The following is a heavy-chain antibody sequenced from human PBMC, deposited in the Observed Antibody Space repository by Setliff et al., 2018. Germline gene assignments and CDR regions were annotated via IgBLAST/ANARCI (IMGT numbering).Heavy chain of an antibody. J-gene: IGHJ6*03. CDR2: INGDATIA. CDR1: GFNFNKYW. CDR3: AALDWGENFYNVDV. V-gene: IGHV3-74*01. D-gene: IGHD7-27*01. Sequence: GSLRLSCTVYGFNFNKYWMYWVRQAPGKGLEWVSRINGDATIAHYADSVKGRFTISRDNARNALYLQTVSLRGEDTGVYFCAALDWGENFYNVDVWGKGTTVTVSS.